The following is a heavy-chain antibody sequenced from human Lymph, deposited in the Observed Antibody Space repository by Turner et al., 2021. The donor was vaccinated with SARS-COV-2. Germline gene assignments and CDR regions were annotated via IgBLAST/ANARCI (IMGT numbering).Heavy chain of an antibody. CDR2: MNPNSGNT. CDR3: ARGRYSGGGMDV. D-gene: IGHD1-26*01. J-gene: IGHJ6*02. Sequence: QVQLVQSGAEVKKPGASVNVSCKAPGYTFTSYDINWVRQANGQGREWMGWMNPNSGNTGHAQKFQGRVTMNKNTSISTAYMELSSLRSEDTAVYYCARGRYSGGGMDVWGQGTTVTVSS. V-gene: IGHV1-8*02. CDR1: GYTFTSYD.